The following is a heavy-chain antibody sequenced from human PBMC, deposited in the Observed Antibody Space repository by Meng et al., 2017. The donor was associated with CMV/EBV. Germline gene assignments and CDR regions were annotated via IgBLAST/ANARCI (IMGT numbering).Heavy chain of an antibody. CDR2: IYYSGST. V-gene: IGHV4-59*01. CDR1: GGPISSYY. J-gene: IGHJ6*02. D-gene: IGHD3-10*01. Sequence: SETLSLTCTVSGGPISSYYWSWIRQPPGKGLEWIGYIYYSGSTNYNPSLKSRVTISVDTSKNQFSLKLSSVTAADTAVYYCARLALLSETYYYGSGSYAPPGMDVWGQGTTVTVSS. CDR3: ARLALLSETYYYGSGSYAPPGMDV.